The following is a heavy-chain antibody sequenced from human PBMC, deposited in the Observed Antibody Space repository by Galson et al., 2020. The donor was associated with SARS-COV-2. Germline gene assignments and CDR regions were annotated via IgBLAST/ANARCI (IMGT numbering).Heavy chain of an antibody. CDR1: GFTFSSYA. V-gene: IGHV3-30*04. CDR2: ISYDGSNK. CDR3: ARESPLHEAFDI. Sequence: GGSLKISCAASGFTFSSYAMHWVRQAPGKGLEWVAVISYDGSNKYYADSVKGRFTISRDNSKNTLYLQMNSLRAEDTAVYYCARESPLHEAFDIWGQGTMVTVSS. J-gene: IGHJ3*02.